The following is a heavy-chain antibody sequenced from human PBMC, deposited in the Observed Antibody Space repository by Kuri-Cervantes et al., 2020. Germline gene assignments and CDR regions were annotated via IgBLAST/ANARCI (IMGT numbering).Heavy chain of an antibody. CDR2: ISSSGSTI. J-gene: IGHJ3*02. D-gene: IGHD2-15*01. CDR3: ERAHCSGSSCYSFGAFDI. V-gene: IGHV3-11*04. CDR1: GFTFSDYY. Sequence: GGPLRLTCAASGFTFSDYYMSWIRQAPGKGLECVSYISSSGSTIYYADLVKGRFTISSDNAKNSLSLQMNSLRAEDTAVYSCERAHCSGSSCYSFGAFDIWGQGTMVTVSS.